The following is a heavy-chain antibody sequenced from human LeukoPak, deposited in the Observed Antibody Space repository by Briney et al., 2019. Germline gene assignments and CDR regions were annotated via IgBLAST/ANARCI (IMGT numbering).Heavy chain of an antibody. D-gene: IGHD3-16*01. V-gene: IGHV3-30*18. CDR1: GFTFSHYG. Sequence: GGSLRLSCVTSGFTFSHYGMHWVRQLPGKGLEWVAAISFDAEGDYHVDSVKGRFTISRDNSKNTLYLQMNSLRVEDTAVYYCAKGGYDLAPLFDYWGQGTLVTVSS. CDR2: ISFDAEGD. J-gene: IGHJ4*02. CDR3: AKGGYDLAPLFDY.